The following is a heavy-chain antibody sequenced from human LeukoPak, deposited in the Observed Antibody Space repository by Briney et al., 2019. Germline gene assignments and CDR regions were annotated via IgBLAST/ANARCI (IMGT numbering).Heavy chain of an antibody. CDR3: ARGNGYNFDY. V-gene: IGHV4-39*01. J-gene: IGHJ4*02. D-gene: IGHD5-24*01. CDR2: IYYSGST. Sequence: SETLSLTCTVSGGSISSSSYYWGWIRQPPGKGLEWIGSIYYSGSTYYNPSLKSRVTISVDTSKNQFSLKLSSVTAADTAVYYCARGNGYNFDYWGQGTLVTVSS. CDR1: GGSISSSSYY.